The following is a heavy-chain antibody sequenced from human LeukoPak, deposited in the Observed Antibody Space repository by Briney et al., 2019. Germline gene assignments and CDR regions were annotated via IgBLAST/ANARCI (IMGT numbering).Heavy chain of an antibody. CDR2: FDPEDGET. J-gene: IGHJ3*02. CDR1: GYSFTTYH. CDR3: ATVGYCSSTSCYVLDI. Sequence: ASVKVSCKASGYSFTTYHMHWVRQAPGKGLEWMGGFDPEDGETIYAQKFQGRVTMTEDTSTDTAYMELSSLRSEDTAVYYCATVGYCSSTSCYVLDIWGQGTMVTVSS. D-gene: IGHD2-2*01. V-gene: IGHV1-24*01.